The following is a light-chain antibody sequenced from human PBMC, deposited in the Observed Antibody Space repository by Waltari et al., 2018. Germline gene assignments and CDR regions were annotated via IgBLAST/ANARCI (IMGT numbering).Light chain of an antibody. Sequence: EIVMTQSSATLSVYPGERATLSCRARQGISSDLAWYQQKPGQAPRRLSFGASTRATGVPARFSGSGSGTEFTLTISSLQSEDFGVYYCQQSKIWPAFGQGTKVEIK. J-gene: IGKJ1*01. CDR3: QQSKIWPA. CDR2: GAS. CDR1: QGISSD. V-gene: IGKV3-15*01.